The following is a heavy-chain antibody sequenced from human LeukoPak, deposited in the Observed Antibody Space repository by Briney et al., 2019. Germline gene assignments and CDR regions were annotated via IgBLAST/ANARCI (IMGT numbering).Heavy chain of an antibody. Sequence: PSQTLSLTCTVSGPSISSGSYYWTWIRQPPGKGLEWIGYIYYSGSTNYNPSLKSRVTISVDTSKNQFSLKLSSVTAADTAVYYCARFGSLHDSRWAQVKAHSLAFDYWGQGTLVTVSS. V-gene: IGHV4-61*01. J-gene: IGHJ4*02. CDR2: IYYSGST. CDR1: GPSISSGSYY. CDR3: ARFGSLHDSRWAQVKAHSLAFDY. D-gene: IGHD3-22*01.